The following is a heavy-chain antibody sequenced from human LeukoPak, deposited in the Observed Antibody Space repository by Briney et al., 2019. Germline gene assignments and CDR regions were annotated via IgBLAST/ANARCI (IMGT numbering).Heavy chain of an antibody. Sequence: GGSLRLSCAASGFTFNNYDIHWVRQAPDKGLEWVAFIRYDGSNENYADSVKGRFTISRDNSKNTLYLQMNSLRAEDTAVYYCAKRKFTSSSFYYYYYMDVWGKGTTVTISS. J-gene: IGHJ6*03. V-gene: IGHV3-30*02. CDR3: AKRKFTSSSFYYYYYMDV. D-gene: IGHD2-2*01. CDR1: GFTFNNYD. CDR2: IRYDGSNE.